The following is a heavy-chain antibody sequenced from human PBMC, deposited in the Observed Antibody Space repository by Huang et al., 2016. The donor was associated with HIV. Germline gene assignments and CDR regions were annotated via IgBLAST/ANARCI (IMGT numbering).Heavy chain of an antibody. V-gene: IGHV3-74*01. CDR1: GFSISSYW. CDR3: ARDPRIQSWLNFFDY. Sequence: EVQLVESGGGLVQPGGSLRLSCAASGFSISSYWMHGVRQAPGKGLVCVARINSEGSSTSYADSVKGRFTISRDNAKNTLYLQMNSLRAEDTAVYYCARDPRIQSWLNFFDYWGQGTLVSVSS. J-gene: IGHJ4*02. CDR2: INSEGSST. D-gene: IGHD3-22*01.